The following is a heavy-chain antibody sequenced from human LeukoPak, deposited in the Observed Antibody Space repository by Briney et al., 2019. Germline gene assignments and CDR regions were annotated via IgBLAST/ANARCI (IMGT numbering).Heavy chain of an antibody. Sequence: SETLSLTCTVSGGSISTYYWSWIRRPPGKGLEYIGYIYYSGSTNYNTSLKSRVTISVDTSKNQFSLKLSSVTAADTAVYYCARLSGMVYVLWGQGALVTVSS. D-gene: IGHD2-8*01. CDR3: ARLSGMVYVL. V-gene: IGHV4-59*08. J-gene: IGHJ4*02. CDR1: GGSISTYY. CDR2: IYYSGST.